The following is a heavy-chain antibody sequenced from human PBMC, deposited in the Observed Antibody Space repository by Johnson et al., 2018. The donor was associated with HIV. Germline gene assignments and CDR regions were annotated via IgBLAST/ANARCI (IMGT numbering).Heavy chain of an antibody. D-gene: IGHD4-11*01. CDR3: ARDGLLQWETGAFDI. CDR1: GFTFSSYA. J-gene: IGHJ3*02. V-gene: IGHV3-64*01. CDR2: INTNGGKT. Sequence: VQLVESGGGLVQPGGSLRLSCAASGFTFSSYALHWVRQAPGKGLEYVSTINTNGGKTYYANSVKGRFTISRDNSKNTLYLQMGSLRAEDTAVYYCARDGLLQWETGAFDIWGQGTMVTVSS.